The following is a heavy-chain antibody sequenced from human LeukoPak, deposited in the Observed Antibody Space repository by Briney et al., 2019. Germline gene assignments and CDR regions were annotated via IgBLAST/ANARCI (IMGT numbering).Heavy chain of an antibody. D-gene: IGHD2-15*01. V-gene: IGHV4-59*01. CDR1: GGSISSYY. CDR2: IYYSGST. J-gene: IGHJ6*03. Sequence: SETLSLTCTVSGGSISSYYWSWIRQPPGKGLEWFGYIYYSGSTNYNPSLKSRVTISVDTSKNQFSLKLSSVTAADTAVYYCARGGRILLYYMDVWGKGTTVTVSS. CDR3: ARGGRILLYYMDV.